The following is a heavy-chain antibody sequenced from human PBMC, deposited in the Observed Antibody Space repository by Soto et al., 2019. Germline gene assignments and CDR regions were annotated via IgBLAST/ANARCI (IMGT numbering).Heavy chain of an antibody. CDR3: ARERPDGCRLDP. J-gene: IGHJ5*02. CDR1: GGSISSGDYY. Sequence: QVPLQESGPGLVKPSQTLSLTCTVSGGSISSGDYYWSWIRQPPGKGLEWIGYIYYSGSTYYNPSLKSRVTISVDTSKNQFSLRLSSVTAADTAVYYCARERPDGCRLDPWGQGTLVTVSS. CDR2: IYYSGST. D-gene: IGHD6-19*01. V-gene: IGHV4-30-4*01.